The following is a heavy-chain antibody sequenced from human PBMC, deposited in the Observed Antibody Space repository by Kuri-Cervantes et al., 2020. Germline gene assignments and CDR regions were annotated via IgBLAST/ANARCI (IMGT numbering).Heavy chain of an antibody. J-gene: IGHJ4*02. V-gene: IGHV1-69*06. D-gene: IGHD5-24*01. CDR1: GGTFSSYA. CDR2: IIPIFGTA. Sequence: SVKVSCKASGGTFSSYAISWVRQAPGQGLEWMGGIIPIFGTANYAQKFQGRVTITADKSTSTAYMELSGLRSEDTAVYYCARGEGLSYGRQRDDFDYWGQGTLVTVSS. CDR3: ARGEGLSYGRQRDDFDY.